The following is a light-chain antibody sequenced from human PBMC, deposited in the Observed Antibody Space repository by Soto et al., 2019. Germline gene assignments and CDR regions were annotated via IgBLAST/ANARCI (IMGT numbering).Light chain of an antibody. CDR3: QQYYSTPPA. J-gene: IGKJ1*01. Sequence: DIVVNQSPDSLAVSLVERATINCKSSQSFLYSSNNKNYLAWYQQKPGQPPNLLIYWASTRESGVPDRFSGSGSGTDFTLTISSLQAEDVAVYYCQQYYSTPPALGQGTKVDIK. V-gene: IGKV4-1*01. CDR2: WAS. CDR1: QSFLYSSNNKNY.